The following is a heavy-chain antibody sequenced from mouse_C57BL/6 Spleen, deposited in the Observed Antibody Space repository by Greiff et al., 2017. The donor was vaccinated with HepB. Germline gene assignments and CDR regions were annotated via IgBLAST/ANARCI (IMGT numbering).Heavy chain of an antibody. CDR1: GFTFSSYA. J-gene: IGHJ1*03. CDR2: ISDGGSYT. D-gene: IGHD1-1*01. CDR3: ARSYYGSSYGWYFDV. Sequence: EVQLQESGGGLVKPGGSLKLSCAASGFTFSSYAMSWVRQTPEKRLEWVATISDGGSYTYYPDNVKGRFTISRDNAKNNLYLQMSHLKSEDTAMYYCARSYYGSSYGWYFDVWGTGTTVTVSS. V-gene: IGHV5-4*01.